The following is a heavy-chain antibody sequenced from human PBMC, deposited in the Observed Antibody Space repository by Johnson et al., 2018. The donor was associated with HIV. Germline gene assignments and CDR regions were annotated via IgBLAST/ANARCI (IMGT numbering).Heavy chain of an antibody. J-gene: IGHJ3*02. CDR2: VTYDGSKK. V-gene: IGHV3-30*04. CDR3: AKGRWELLAGAFDI. Sequence: QVQVVESGGGVVQPGRSLRLSCTGFGFTFNRYAIHWVRQAPNKGLEWVAFVTYDGSKKYYADSVKGRFTISRDNSKNTLYLQMNSLRAEDTAAYYCAKGRWELLAGAFDIWGQGTTVTVSS. CDR1: GFTFNRYA. D-gene: IGHD1-26*01.